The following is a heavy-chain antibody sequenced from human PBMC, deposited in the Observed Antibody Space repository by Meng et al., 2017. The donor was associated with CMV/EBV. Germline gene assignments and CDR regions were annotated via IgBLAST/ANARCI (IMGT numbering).Heavy chain of an antibody. J-gene: IGHJ5*02. CDR2: IYYSGST. CDR1: GGSISSYY. D-gene: IGHD6-19*01. CDR3: AGGWYSNWFDP. V-gene: IGHV4-59*01. Sequence: SEMSLTCTVSGGSISSYYWSWIRQPPGKGLEWIGYIYYSGSTNYNPSLKSRVTISVDTSKNQFSLKLSSVTAADTAVYYCAGGWYSNWFDPWGQGTLVTVSS.